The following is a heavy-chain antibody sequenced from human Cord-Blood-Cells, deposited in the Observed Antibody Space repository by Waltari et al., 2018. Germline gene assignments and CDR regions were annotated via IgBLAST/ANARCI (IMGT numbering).Heavy chain of an antibody. Sequence: QVQLVQSGAEVKKPGSSVKVSCKASGGTFSSYAISCVRQAPGQGLEWMGRIIPILGIANYAQKFQGRVTITAEKSTSTGYMELSSLRSGDTAVYYCAIELERRYYYYYMDVWGKGTTVTVSS. V-gene: IGHV1-69*09. CDR1: GGTFSSYA. D-gene: IGHD1-1*01. CDR2: IIPILGIA. CDR3: AIELERRYYYYYMDV. J-gene: IGHJ6*03.